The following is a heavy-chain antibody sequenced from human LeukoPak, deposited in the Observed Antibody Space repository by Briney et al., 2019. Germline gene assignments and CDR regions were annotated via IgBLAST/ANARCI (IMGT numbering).Heavy chain of an antibody. CDR1: GGSFSGYY. J-gene: IGHJ4*02. V-gene: IGHV4-34*01. D-gene: IGHD5-24*01. CDR3: ASGAQLRYLLY. Sequence: PSETLSLTCAVYGGSFSGYYWSWIRQPPGKGLEWIGEINHSGSTNYNPSLKSRVTISVDTSKNQFSLKLSSVTAADTAVYYCASGAQLRYLLYWGQGTPVTVSS. CDR2: INHSGST.